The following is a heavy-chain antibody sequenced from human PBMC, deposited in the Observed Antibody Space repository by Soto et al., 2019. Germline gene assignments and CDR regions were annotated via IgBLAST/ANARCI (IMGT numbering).Heavy chain of an antibody. V-gene: IGHV3-53*01. CDR3: ARGEVGDTYYYYGMDV. CDR1: GFSVRTNY. D-gene: IGHD1-26*01. Sequence: EMQVVESGGGLIQPGGSLRLSCAASGFSVRTNYMSWVRQAPGKGLEWVSIVYAGESTYYADSVKGRFTISRDNSKNTVYLQMNSLRADDTAMYYCARGEVGDTYYYYGMDVWGQGTTVTVSS. J-gene: IGHJ6*02. CDR2: VYAGEST.